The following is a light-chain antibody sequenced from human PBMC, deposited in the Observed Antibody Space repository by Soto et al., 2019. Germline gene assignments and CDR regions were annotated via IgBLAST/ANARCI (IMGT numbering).Light chain of an antibody. CDR2: GAS. Sequence: EIVLTQSPGTLSLSPGERATLSCRASQSVSSSYLAWYQQKPGQAPRIXSYGASSRATGIPDRFSGSGSGTEFTLTISRLEPEDFEVYYCQQYGSSRITFGQGTRLEIK. J-gene: IGKJ5*01. V-gene: IGKV3-20*01. CDR1: QSVSSSY. CDR3: QQYGSSRIT.